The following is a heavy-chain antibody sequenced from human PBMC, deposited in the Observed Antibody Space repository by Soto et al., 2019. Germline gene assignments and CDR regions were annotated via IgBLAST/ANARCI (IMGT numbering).Heavy chain of an antibody. CDR1: GGTFSSYA. Sequence: VASVKVSCKASGGTFSSYAISWVRQAPGQGLEWMGGIIPIFGTANYAQKFQGRVTITADESTSTAYMELSSLRSEDTAVYYCAQSEGGYYYYGMDVWGQGTTVTVYS. D-gene: IGHD3-3*01. CDR3: AQSEGGYYYYGMDV. J-gene: IGHJ6*02. CDR2: IIPIFGTA. V-gene: IGHV1-69*13.